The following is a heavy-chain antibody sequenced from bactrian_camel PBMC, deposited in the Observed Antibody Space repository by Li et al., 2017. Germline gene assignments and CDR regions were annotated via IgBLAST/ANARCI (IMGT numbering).Heavy chain of an antibody. Sequence: DVQLVESGGGLVQPGGSLRLSCAADGFTFSTYAITWVRQAPGKGLEWVSQISRGGGSTYYADSVKGRFTISRDNAKNTVYLQMNSLKPDDTAVYYCVRQDMGYWGQGTQVTVS. J-gene: IGHJ6*01. CDR2: ISRGGGST. CDR1: GFTFSTYA. V-gene: IGHV3S40*01. CDR3: VRQDMGY.